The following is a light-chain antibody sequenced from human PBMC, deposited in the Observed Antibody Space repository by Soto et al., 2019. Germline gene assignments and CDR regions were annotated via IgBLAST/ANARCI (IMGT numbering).Light chain of an antibody. CDR3: QQYGRSPRT. Sequence: EIVWTQSPGTLSLSPGERATLSCRASQSVSSSSFAWYQQKTGQAPRLLIYAASSRATDIPDRFSGSGAGTDFALNISSMKPEEFAVYYCQQYGRSPRTFGQGTKVEIK. CDR1: QSVSSSS. J-gene: IGKJ1*01. CDR2: AAS. V-gene: IGKV3-20*01.